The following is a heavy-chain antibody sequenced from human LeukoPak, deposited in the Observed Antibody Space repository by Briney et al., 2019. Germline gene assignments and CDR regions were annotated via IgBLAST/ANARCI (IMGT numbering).Heavy chain of an antibody. CDR3: AREVIAVHAFDI. Sequence: GASVKVSCKASGYTFTGYYMHWVRQAPGQGLEWMGWINPNSGGTNYAQKFQGRITVTRDTSISTAYMELSRLRSDDTAVYYCAREVIAVHAFDIWGQGTMVTVSS. CDR2: INPNSGGT. CDR1: GYTFTGYY. J-gene: IGHJ3*02. D-gene: IGHD6-19*01. V-gene: IGHV1-2*02.